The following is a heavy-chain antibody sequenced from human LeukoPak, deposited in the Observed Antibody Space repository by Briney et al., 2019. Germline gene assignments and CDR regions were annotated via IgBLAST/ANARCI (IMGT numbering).Heavy chain of an antibody. CDR3: ARASGFRSSSWYSIGY. Sequence: ASVKVSCKASGYTFTGYYMHWVRQAPGQGLEWMGWINPNSGGTNYAQKFRGRVTMTRDTSISTAYMELSRLRSDDTAVYYCARASGFRSSSWYSIGYWGQGTLVTVSS. CDR2: INPNSGGT. CDR1: GYTFTGYY. V-gene: IGHV1-2*02. D-gene: IGHD6-13*01. J-gene: IGHJ4*02.